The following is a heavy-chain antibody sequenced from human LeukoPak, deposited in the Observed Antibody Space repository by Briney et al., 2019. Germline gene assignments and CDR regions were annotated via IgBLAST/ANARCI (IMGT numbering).Heavy chain of an antibody. CDR2: ISGDGGST. CDR3: AKGSLGSWYYFDY. D-gene: IGHD6-13*01. J-gene: IGHJ4*02. CDR1: GFTFSSYA. V-gene: IGHV3-23*01. Sequence: GGSLRLSCAASGFTFSSYAMSWVRQAPGKGLEWVSAISGDGGSTYYADSVKGRFTISRDNAKNSLYLQMNSLRAEDTAVYYCAKGSLGSWYYFDYWGQGTLVTVSS.